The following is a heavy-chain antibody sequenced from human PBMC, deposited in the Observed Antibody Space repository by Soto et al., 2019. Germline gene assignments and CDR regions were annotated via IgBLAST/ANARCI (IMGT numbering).Heavy chain of an antibody. J-gene: IGHJ4*02. Sequence: GGSLRLSCEASGFIFRNYAMSWVRQAPGKGLEWVSSISGSGVGTYYADSVQGRFTISRDNSTNTLFLQLSSLRAEDTALYYCAKDVDTVGLSDGSGYFDLWGQGALVTVSS. CDR2: ISGSGVGT. V-gene: IGHV3-23*01. D-gene: IGHD3-22*01. CDR1: GFIFRNYA. CDR3: AKDVDTVGLSDGSGYFDL.